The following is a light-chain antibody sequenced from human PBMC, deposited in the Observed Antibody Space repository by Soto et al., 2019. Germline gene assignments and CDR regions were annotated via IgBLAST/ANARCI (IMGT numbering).Light chain of an antibody. CDR2: KGT. V-gene: IGLV2-23*01. CDR3: CSSAPESTYV. CDR1: SSDVGAYNS. J-gene: IGLJ1*01. Sequence: ALAQPASVSGSPGQSITISCTGTSSDVGAYNSVSWCQQHPHKAPQVIIYKGTQRPSGVSNRFSGSTSGNAASLTISGLQADDEADYFCCSSAPESTYVFGSGTKVTVL.